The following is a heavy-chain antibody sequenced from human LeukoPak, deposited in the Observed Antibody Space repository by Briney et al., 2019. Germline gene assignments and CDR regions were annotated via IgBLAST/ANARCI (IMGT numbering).Heavy chain of an antibody. Sequence: SETLSLTCTVSGGSISSYYWSWIRQPPGKGLEWIGYIYYSGSTNYNPSLKSRVTISVDTSKNQFSLKLSSVTAADTAVYYCARTAAMVAFDYWGQGTLVTVSS. D-gene: IGHD5-18*01. CDR2: IYYSGST. CDR1: GGSISSYY. CDR3: ARTAAMVAFDY. V-gene: IGHV4-59*12. J-gene: IGHJ4*02.